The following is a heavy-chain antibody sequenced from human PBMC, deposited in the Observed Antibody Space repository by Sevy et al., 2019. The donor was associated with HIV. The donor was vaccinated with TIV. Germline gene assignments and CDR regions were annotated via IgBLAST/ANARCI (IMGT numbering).Heavy chain of an antibody. J-gene: IGHJ6*02. Sequence: GGSLRLSCAASGFTFSSYWMSWVRQAPGKGLEWVANIKQDGSEKYYVDSVKGRFTISRDNAKNSLYLPMNSLRAEDTAVYYCAREGRLSGWYGANYYYGMDVWGQGTTVTVSS. CDR2: IKQDGSEK. V-gene: IGHV3-7*01. CDR1: GFTFSSYW. D-gene: IGHD6-19*01. CDR3: AREGRLSGWYGANYYYGMDV.